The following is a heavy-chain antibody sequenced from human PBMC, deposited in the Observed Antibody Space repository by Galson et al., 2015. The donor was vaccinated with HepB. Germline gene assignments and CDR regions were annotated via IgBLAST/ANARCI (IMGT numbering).Heavy chain of an antibody. CDR2: IYYSGST. CDR3: ARDTYYYDSSRGTGFDY. J-gene: IGHJ4*02. D-gene: IGHD3-22*01. CDR1: GGSISSGGYY. Sequence: TLSLTCTVSGGSISSGGYYWSWIRQHPGKGLEWIGYIYYSGSTYYNPSLKSRVTISVDTSKNQFSLKLSSVTAADTAVYYCARDTYYYDSSRGTGFDYWGQGTLVTVSS. V-gene: IGHV4-31*03.